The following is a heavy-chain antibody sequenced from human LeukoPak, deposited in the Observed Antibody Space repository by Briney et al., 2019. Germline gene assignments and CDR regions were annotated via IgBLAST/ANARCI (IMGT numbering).Heavy chain of an antibody. CDR3: AKEQYSSGWPYYYYYGMDV. D-gene: IGHD6-19*01. Sequence: GGSLRLTCAASGFTFSSYAMSWVRQAPGKGLEWVSAISGSGGSTYYADSVKGRFTISRDNSKNTLYLQMNSLRAEDTAVYYCAKEQYSSGWPYYYYYGMDVWGQGTTVTVSS. V-gene: IGHV3-23*01. CDR2: ISGSGGST. J-gene: IGHJ6*02. CDR1: GFTFSSYA.